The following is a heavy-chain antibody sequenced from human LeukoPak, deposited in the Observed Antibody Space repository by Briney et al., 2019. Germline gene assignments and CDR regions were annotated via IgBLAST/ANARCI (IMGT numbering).Heavy chain of an antibody. CDR3: ASLWFGELLPN. CDR1: GGSFSGYY. CDR2: INHSGST. D-gene: IGHD3-10*01. J-gene: IGHJ4*02. V-gene: IGHV4-34*01. Sequence: SETLSLTCAVYGGSFSGYYWSWIRQPPGKGLEWIGEINHSGSTNYNPSLKSRVTISVDTSKNQFSLKPSSVTAADTAVYYCASLWFGELLPNWGQGTLVTVSS.